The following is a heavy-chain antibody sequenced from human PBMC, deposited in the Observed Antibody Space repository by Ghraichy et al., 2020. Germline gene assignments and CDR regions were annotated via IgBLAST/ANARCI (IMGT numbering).Heavy chain of an antibody. V-gene: IGHV4-59*01. D-gene: IGHD3-9*01. CDR1: GGSISSYY. CDR3: ARDRVDWARLFFYGMDV. CDR2: IYYSGST. Sequence: SETPSLTCTVSGGSISSYYWSWIRQPPGKGLEWIGYIYYSGSTNYNPSLKSRVTISVDTSKNQFSLKLSSVTAADTAVYYCARDRVDWARLFFYGMDVWGQGTTVTVSS. J-gene: IGHJ6*02.